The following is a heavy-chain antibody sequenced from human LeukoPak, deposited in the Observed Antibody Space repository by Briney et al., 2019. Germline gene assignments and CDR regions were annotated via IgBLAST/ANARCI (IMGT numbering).Heavy chain of an antibody. CDR1: GGTFSSYA. J-gene: IGHJ3*02. CDR3: ARDRDSSSWYDAFDI. V-gene: IGHV1-69*15. D-gene: IGHD6-13*01. CDR2: IIPIFGIA. Sequence: HAASVKVSCKASGGTFSSYAIGWVRQAPGQGLEWMGRIIPIFGIANYAQKFQGRVTITADESTSTAYMELSSLRSEDTAVYYCARDRDSSSWYDAFDIWGQGTMVTVSS.